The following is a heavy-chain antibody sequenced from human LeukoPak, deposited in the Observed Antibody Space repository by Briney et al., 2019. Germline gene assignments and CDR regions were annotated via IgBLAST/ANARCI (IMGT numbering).Heavy chain of an antibody. CDR2: IYTSGST. J-gene: IGHJ6*03. CDR1: GGSISSYY. Sequence: PSETLSLTCTVSGGSISSYYWSWIRQPAGKGLEWIGRIYTSGSTNYNPSLKSRVTMSADTSKNQFSLKLSSVTAADTAVYYCARECGAPTWNYDFWSGYSDYYYYYMDVWGKGTTVTVSS. D-gene: IGHD3-3*01. V-gene: IGHV4-4*07. CDR3: ARECGAPTWNYDFWSGYSDYYYYYMDV.